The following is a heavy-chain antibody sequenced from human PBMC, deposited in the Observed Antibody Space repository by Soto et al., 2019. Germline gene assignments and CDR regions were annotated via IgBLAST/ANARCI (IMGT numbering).Heavy chain of an antibody. Sequence: EVQLVESGGGLGQPGGSLRLSCAASGFTVSSNYMSWVRQAPGKGLEWVSAIYSGGSAYYADSVKGRFTISRDNSKNTMYLQMNSLRAEDTAVYYCARHGYSYGGGYFDYWGQGTLVTVSS. J-gene: IGHJ4*02. CDR3: ARHGYSYGGGYFDY. D-gene: IGHD5-18*01. CDR1: GFTVSSNY. CDR2: IYSGGSA. V-gene: IGHV3-66*04.